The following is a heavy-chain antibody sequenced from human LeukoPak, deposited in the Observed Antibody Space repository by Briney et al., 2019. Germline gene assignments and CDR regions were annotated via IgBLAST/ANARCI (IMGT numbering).Heavy chain of an antibody. CDR2: ISPNNGDT. Sequence: ASVRVSCKASGYSFTGYFMQWVRQAPGQGPEWMGWISPNNGDTRYSQKFQGRVTMTTDTSISTAYMELGGLTSDDTAVYYCAAPGYKYGYVLDHWGQGTLVTVSS. J-gene: IGHJ4*02. V-gene: IGHV1-2*02. CDR1: GYSFTGYF. D-gene: IGHD5-18*01. CDR3: AAPGYKYGYVLDH.